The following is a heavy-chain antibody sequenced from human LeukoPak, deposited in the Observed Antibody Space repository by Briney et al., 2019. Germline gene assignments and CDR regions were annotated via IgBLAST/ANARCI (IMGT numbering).Heavy chain of an antibody. J-gene: IGHJ4*02. CDR3: ATFTFGGVLQLKRYLHFDY. V-gene: IGHV4-39*07. CDR1: GGSISSSSYY. Sequence: SETLSLTCTVSGGSISSSSYYWGWIRQPPGKGLEWIGSIYYSGSTYYNPSLKSRVTISVDTSKNQFSLKLSSVTAADTAVYYCATFTFGGVLQLKRYLHFDYWGQGTLVTVSS. CDR2: IYYSGST. D-gene: IGHD3-16*01.